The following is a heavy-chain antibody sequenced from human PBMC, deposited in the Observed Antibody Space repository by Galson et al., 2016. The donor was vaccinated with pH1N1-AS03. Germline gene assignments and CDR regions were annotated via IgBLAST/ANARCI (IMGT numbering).Heavy chain of an antibody. CDR2: VGGHGGVT. CDR1: GFTFPGYA. J-gene: IGHJ4*02. D-gene: IGHD2-15*01. CDR3: ARACGPGSRTAPFDS. Sequence: SLKLSCAASGFTFPGYAMRWVRQAPGKGLEWMAGVGGHGGVTDYAEYVKGRFTISRDTAKSTLYLEMKSLRSDDTAVYYCARACGPGSRTAPFDSWGQGTLVTVSS. V-gene: IGHV3-20*04.